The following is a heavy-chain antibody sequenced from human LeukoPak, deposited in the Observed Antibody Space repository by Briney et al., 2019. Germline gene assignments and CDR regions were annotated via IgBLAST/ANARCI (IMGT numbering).Heavy chain of an antibody. CDR2: FDPEDGET. D-gene: IGHD3-3*01. CDR3: ATVNDFWSGFGF. V-gene: IGHV1-24*01. Sequence: ASVKVSCKVSGYTLTELSMHWVRQAPGKGLEWMGGFDPEDGETIYAQKFQGGVTMTEDTSTDTAYMELSSLRSEDTAVYYCATVNDFWSGFGFWGQGTLVTVSS. J-gene: IGHJ4*02. CDR1: GYTLTELS.